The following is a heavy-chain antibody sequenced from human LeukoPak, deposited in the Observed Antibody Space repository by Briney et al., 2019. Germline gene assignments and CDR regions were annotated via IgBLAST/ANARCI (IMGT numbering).Heavy chain of an antibody. CDR2: IYDSGST. J-gene: IGHJ4*02. CDR3: AIAEHGYNYYFDY. CDR1: GGSFSGYY. Sequence: KPSETLSLTCAVYGGSFSGYYWSWIRQPPGKGLEWIGIIYDSGSTYYNPSLRSRITISVDTSKNQFSLNLSSVTAADTAVYYCAIAEHGYNYYFDYWGQGSLVTVSS. V-gene: IGHV4-34*01. D-gene: IGHD5-24*01.